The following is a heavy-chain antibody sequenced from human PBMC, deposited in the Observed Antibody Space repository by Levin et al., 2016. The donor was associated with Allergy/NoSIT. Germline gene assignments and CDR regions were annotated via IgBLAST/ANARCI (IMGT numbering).Heavy chain of an antibody. D-gene: IGHD6-13*01. J-gene: IGHJ3*02. CDR2: ISSNGGST. CDR3: VKNRIAAADDAFDI. V-gene: IGHV3-64D*06. Sequence: WIRQPPGKGLEYVSAISSNGGSTYYADSVKGRFTISRDNSKNTLYLQMSSLRAEDTAVYYCVKNRIAAADDAFDIWGQGTMVTVSS.